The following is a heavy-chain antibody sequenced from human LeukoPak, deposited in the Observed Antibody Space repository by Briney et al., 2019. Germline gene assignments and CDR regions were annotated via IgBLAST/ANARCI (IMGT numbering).Heavy chain of an antibody. CDR3: ARGGAIPVYYYYGMDV. CDR1: GGSISRYY. Sequence: SETLSLTCTVSGGSISRYYWSWIRQPPGKGLEWIGHIYYSGSSNYNPSLKSRVTMSVDTSKNQFSLKLSSVTAADTAVYYCARGGAIPVYYYYGMDVWGQGTTVTVSS. V-gene: IGHV4-59*12. D-gene: IGHD1-26*01. CDR2: IYYSGSS. J-gene: IGHJ6*02.